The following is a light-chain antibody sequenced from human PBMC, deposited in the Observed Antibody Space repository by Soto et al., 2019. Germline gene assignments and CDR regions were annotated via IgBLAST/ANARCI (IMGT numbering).Light chain of an antibody. CDR3: SSYTSSTTLV. V-gene: IGLV2-14*01. CDR1: SSDVGGYNY. Sequence: QSVLTQPASVSGSPGQSITISCTGTSSDVGGYNYVSWYQQHPGKAPKLKIYDVSNRPTGVSNRFSGSKSGNTASLTISGLQAEDEADYYCSSYTSSTTLVFGNGTKVTVL. CDR2: DVS. J-gene: IGLJ1*01.